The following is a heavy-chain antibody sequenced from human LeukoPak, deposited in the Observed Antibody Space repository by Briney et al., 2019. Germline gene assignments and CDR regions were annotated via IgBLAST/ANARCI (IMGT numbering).Heavy chain of an antibody. J-gene: IGHJ3*02. CDR1: GGTFNSYA. Sequence: SVKVSCKASGGTFNSYAISWVRQAPGQGLEWMGRIIPIFGTANYAQKFQGRVTITADKSTSTAYMELSSLRSEDTAVYYCASNSYGGYDAFDIWGQGTMVTVSS. V-gene: IGHV1-69*06. CDR2: IIPIFGTA. CDR3: ASNSYGGYDAFDI. D-gene: IGHD4-23*01.